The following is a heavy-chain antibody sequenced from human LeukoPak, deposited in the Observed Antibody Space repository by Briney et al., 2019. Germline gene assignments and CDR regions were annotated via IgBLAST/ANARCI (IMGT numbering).Heavy chain of an antibody. D-gene: IGHD6-13*01. Sequence: GGSLRLSCAASGFTFSNYGMHWVRQAPGKGLEWVAFIRDDGSIKYYADSVRGRFTISRDNSKNTVYLQMNSLRAEDTAVYYCAKVLSSSWGYFGFWGQGTLVTVSS. CDR3: AKVLSSSWGYFGF. V-gene: IGHV3-30*02. CDR2: IRDDGSIK. J-gene: IGHJ4*02. CDR1: GFTFSNYG.